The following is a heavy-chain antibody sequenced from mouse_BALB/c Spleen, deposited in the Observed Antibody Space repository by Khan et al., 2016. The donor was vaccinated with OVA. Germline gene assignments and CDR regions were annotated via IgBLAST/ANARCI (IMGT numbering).Heavy chain of an antibody. CDR2: INSDGYYT. CDR1: GFTFSTYG. Sequence: EVELVKSGGDLVKPGGSLRLSCAASGFTFSTYGMSWVRQFPDKRLEWVATINSDGYYTYYPDTLKGRFTISRNNAENTLYLQMSSLKSEDTAIYYCASHLTGSFAYWGHGTLVTVSA. J-gene: IGHJ3*01. D-gene: IGHD4-1*01. V-gene: IGHV5-6*01. CDR3: ASHLTGSFAY.